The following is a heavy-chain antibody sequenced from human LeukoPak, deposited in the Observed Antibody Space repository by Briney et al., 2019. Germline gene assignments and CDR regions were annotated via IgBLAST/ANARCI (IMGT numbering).Heavy chain of an antibody. J-gene: IGHJ4*02. CDR2: MNPNSGNT. V-gene: IGHV1-8*02. Sequence: ASVKVSCKASGYTFTGYYIHWVRQAPGQGLEWMGWMNPNSGNTGYSQKFQGRVTMTRNTSISTAYMELSSLRSEDTAVYYCARASAYSSSHYWGQGTLVTVSS. D-gene: IGHD6-6*01. CDR3: ARASAYSSSHY. CDR1: GYTFTGYY.